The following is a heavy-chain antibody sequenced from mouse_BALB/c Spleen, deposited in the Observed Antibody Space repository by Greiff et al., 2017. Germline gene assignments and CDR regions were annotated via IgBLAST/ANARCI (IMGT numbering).Heavy chain of an antibody. D-gene: IGHD1-1*01. Sequence: EVQLQESGGGLVKPGGSLKLSCAASGFTFSSYTMSWVRQTPEKRLEWVATISSGGGNTYYPDSVKGRFTISRDNAKNNLYLQMSSLRSEDTALYYCARGYYGSSYWYFDVWGAGTTVTVSS. CDR3: ARGYYGSSYWYFDV. CDR1: GFTFSSYT. J-gene: IGHJ1*01. CDR2: ISSGGGNT. V-gene: IGHV5-9*03.